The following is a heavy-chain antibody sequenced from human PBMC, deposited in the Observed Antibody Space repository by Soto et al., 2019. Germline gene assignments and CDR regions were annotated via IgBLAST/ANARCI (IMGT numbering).Heavy chain of an antibody. D-gene: IGHD2-15*01. CDR2: INSDGSST. CDR1: GFTFSSYW. V-gene: IGHV3-74*01. Sequence: GGSLRLSCAASGFTFSSYWMHWVRQAPGKGLVWVSRINSDGSSTSYADAGKGRFTISRDNAKNTLYLQMNSLRAEDTAVYYCARDRLGVGYCSGGSCQREGAFDIWGQGTMVTVSS. CDR3: ARDRLGVGYCSGGSCQREGAFDI. J-gene: IGHJ3*02.